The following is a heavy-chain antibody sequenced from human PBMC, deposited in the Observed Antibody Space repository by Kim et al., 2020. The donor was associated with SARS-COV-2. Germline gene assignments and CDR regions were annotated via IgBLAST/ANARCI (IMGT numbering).Heavy chain of an antibody. V-gene: IGHV3-53*04. CDR1: GFTVSSNY. CDR2: IYSGGST. Sequence: GGSLRLSCAASGFTVSSNYMSWVRQAPGKGLEWVSVIYSGGSTYYADSVKGRFTISRHNSKNTLYLQMNSLRAEDTAVYYCATTYCSSTSCYTGYFDYWGQGTLVTVSS. CDR3: ATTYCSSTSCYTGYFDY. J-gene: IGHJ4*02. D-gene: IGHD2-2*02.